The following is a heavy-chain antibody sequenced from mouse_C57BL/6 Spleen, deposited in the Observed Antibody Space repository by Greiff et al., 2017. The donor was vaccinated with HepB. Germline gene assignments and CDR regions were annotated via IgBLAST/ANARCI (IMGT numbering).Heavy chain of an antibody. V-gene: IGHV1-15*01. J-gene: IGHJ3*01. CDR2: IDPETGGT. CDR1: GYTFTDYE. D-gene: IGHD1-1*01. Sequence: QVQLQQSGAELVRPGASVTLSCKASGYTFTDYEMHWVKQTPVHGLEWIGAIDPETGGTAYNQKFKGKAILTADKSSSTAYMELRSLTSEDSAVYYCTRGVYGSGAWFAYWGQGTLVTVSA. CDR3: TRGVYGSGAWFAY.